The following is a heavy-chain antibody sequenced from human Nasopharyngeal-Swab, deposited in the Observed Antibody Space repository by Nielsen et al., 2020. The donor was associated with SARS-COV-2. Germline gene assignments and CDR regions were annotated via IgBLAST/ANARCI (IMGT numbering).Heavy chain of an antibody. V-gene: IGHV3-7*03. Sequence: GGSLRLSCAASGFTFSSYWMSWVRQAPGKGLEWVANIKQDGSEKYYVDSVKGRFTISRDNAKNSLYLQMNSLRAEDTAVYYCARELQYSSSWSHFDYWGQGTLVTVSS. CDR1: GFTFSSYW. D-gene: IGHD6-13*01. CDR2: IKQDGSEK. J-gene: IGHJ4*02. CDR3: ARELQYSSSWSHFDY.